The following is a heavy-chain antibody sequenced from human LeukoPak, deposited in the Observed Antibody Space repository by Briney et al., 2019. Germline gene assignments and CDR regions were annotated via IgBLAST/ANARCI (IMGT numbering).Heavy chain of an antibody. J-gene: IGHJ4*02. Sequence: SETLSLTCTVSGGSIGSGSYYWSWIRQPAGKGLEWIGRIYISGSTNYNPSLKSRVTMSVDTSKNQFSLKLSSVTAADTAVYYCARDRGTWNDDGFDYWGQGTLVTVSS. CDR2: IYISGST. CDR1: GGSIGSGSYY. D-gene: IGHD1-1*01. V-gene: IGHV4-61*02. CDR3: ARDRGTWNDDGFDY.